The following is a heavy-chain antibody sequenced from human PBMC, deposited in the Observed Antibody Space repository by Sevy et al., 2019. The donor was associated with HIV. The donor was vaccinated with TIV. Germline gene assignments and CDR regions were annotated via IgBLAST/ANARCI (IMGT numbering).Heavy chain of an antibody. V-gene: IGHV3-30*18. Sequence: GGSLRLSCAASGFTFSSYGMHWVRLAPGKGLEWVAVRSYDGSNKDYADSVKGRFTISRDNFKNTLYLQMNSLRAEDTAVYYCAKVKTVAGTEPFDYWGQGTLVTVSS. CDR2: RSYDGSNK. J-gene: IGHJ4*02. D-gene: IGHD6-19*01. CDR1: GFTFSSYG. CDR3: AKVKTVAGTEPFDY.